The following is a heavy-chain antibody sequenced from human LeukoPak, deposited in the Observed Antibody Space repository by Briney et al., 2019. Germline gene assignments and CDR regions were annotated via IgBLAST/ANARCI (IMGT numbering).Heavy chain of an antibody. Sequence: PGGSLRLSCAASGFTFSNAWMNWVRQAPGKGLEWVSYISSSGSTIFYADSVKGRFTISRDNAKNSPYLQMNSLRAEDTAVYYCARETDSTLFDYWGQGTLVTVSS. CDR1: GFTFSNAW. CDR3: ARETDSTLFDY. CDR2: ISSSGSTI. V-gene: IGHV3-48*04. D-gene: IGHD6-13*01. J-gene: IGHJ4*02.